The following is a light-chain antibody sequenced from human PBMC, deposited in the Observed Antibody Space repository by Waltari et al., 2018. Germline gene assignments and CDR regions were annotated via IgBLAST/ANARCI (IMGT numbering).Light chain of an antibody. V-gene: IGLV1-47*01. Sequence: QSLLTQPPSASGAPGQEVSISCSGGSTTITNYVFGSQQSPGTAPKLIVYQDYERPSGVPDRFSASKSGTSASLAISGLRSDDEADYYCQAWDSSTGGVFGGGTKLTVL. J-gene: IGLJ2*01. CDR2: QDY. CDR1: STTITNY. CDR3: QAWDSSTGGV.